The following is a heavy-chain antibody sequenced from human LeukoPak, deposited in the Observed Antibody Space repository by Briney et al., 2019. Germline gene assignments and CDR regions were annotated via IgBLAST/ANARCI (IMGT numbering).Heavy chain of an antibody. CDR1: GGSISNYY. J-gene: IGHJ4*02. CDR3: AILIPLYDSSGYYRTSGFDY. CDR2: IYYSGST. Sequence: SETLSLTCTVSGGSISNYYWSWIRQPPGKGLEWIGSIYYSGSTYYNPSLKSRVTISVDTSKNQFSLKLSSVTAADTAVYYCAILIPLYDSSGYYRTSGFDYWGQETLVTVSS. V-gene: IGHV4-59*12. D-gene: IGHD3-22*01.